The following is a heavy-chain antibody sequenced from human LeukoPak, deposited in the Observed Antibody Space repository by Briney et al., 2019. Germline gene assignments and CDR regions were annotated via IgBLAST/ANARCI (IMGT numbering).Heavy chain of an antibody. D-gene: IGHD6-13*01. CDR3: AKAHQSSSWVSEYFQH. Sequence: PGGSLRLSCAASGFTFSSYAMSWVRQAPGKGLEWVSAISGSGGSTYYADSVKGRFTISRDNSKNTLYLQMNSLRAEDTAVYYCAKAHQSSSWVSEYFQHWGQGTLVTVSS. CDR1: GFTFSSYA. J-gene: IGHJ1*01. CDR2: ISGSGGST. V-gene: IGHV3-23*01.